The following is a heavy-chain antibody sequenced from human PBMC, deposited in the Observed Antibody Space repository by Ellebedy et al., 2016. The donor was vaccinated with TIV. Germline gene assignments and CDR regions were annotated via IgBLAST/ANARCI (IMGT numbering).Heavy chain of an antibody. Sequence: MPSETLSLTCTVSDGSISNFHWSWIRQLPGKGLEWIGYIYFSGITNYNPSLKSRVTMSVDTSKNQFSLKLSSVTTADTAVYYCARWVGHFDFWGQGAQVTVSS. J-gene: IGHJ4*02. D-gene: IGHD1-26*01. CDR1: DGSISNFH. CDR3: ARWVGHFDF. V-gene: IGHV4-59*01. CDR2: IYFSGIT.